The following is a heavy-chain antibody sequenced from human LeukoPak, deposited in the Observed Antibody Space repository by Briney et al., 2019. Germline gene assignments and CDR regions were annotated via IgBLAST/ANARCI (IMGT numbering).Heavy chain of an antibody. D-gene: IGHD4-17*01. Sequence: WIGSIYYSGSTYYNPSLKSRVTISVDTSKNQFSLTLSSVTAADTAVYYCARGTDYDHAFDIWGQGTMVTVSS. CDR2: IYYSGST. J-gene: IGHJ3*02. V-gene: IGHV4-39*07. CDR3: ARGTDYDHAFDI.